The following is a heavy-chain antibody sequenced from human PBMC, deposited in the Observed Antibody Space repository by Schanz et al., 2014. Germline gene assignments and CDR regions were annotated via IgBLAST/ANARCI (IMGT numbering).Heavy chain of an antibody. CDR2: ISFDGSNE. CDR3: ATVGSETYSIYWYFDL. V-gene: IGHV3-30*04. Sequence: QVQLVESGGGVVQPGRSLRLSCAASGFSFSTYALHWVRQAPGKGLEWVAVISFDGSNEFHADSVKGRFTISRDNSKNTLYLQMNSLRPEDTAVYYCATVGSETYSIYWYFDLWGRGTLVTVSS. CDR1: GFSFSTYA. J-gene: IGHJ2*01. D-gene: IGHD3-10*01.